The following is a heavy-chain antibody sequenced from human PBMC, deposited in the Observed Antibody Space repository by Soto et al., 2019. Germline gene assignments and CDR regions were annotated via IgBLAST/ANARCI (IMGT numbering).Heavy chain of an antibody. CDR2: ISSSSSTI. CDR3: ARESHSSSNPLGWLDP. D-gene: IGHD6-6*01. CDR1: GFTFSSYS. J-gene: IGHJ5*02. Sequence: SLRLSCAASGFTFSSYSMNWVRQAPGKGLEWVSYISSSSSTIYYADSVKGRFTISRDNAKNSLYLQMNSLRAEDTAVYYCARESHSSSNPLGWLDPWGQGTLVTVSS. V-gene: IGHV3-48*01.